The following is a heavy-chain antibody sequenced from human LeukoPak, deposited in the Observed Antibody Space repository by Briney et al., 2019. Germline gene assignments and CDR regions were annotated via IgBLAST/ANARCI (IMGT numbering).Heavy chain of an antibody. D-gene: IGHD1-1*01. J-gene: IGHJ4*02. CDR3: AREQQGRRAAFDY. CDR1: GFTFRNYA. Sequence: GGSLRLSCAASGFTFRNYAMSWVRQAPGKGLEWVSSITGGGSTYYADSVKDRFTISRDNSRNTLYLQMNSLRTEDTAVYYCAREQQGRRAAFDYWGQGTPITVSS. CDR2: ITGGGST. V-gene: IGHV3-23*01.